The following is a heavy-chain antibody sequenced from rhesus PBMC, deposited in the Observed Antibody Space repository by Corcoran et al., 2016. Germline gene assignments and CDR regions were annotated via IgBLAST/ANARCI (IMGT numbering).Heavy chain of an antibody. CDR2: SYGGSGGT. CDR3: AIGSGRFDV. CDR1: GASISSNY. J-gene: IGHJ5-1*01. V-gene: IGHV4-147*01. Sequence: QVQLQESGPGLVKPSETLPLTCAVSGASISSNYWSWIRQPPGKGLEWSGYSYGGSGGTSYHPTLKSRVTITKDTSKNLFSLKLSSVTAADTAVYYCAIGSGRFDVWGAGVLVTVSS.